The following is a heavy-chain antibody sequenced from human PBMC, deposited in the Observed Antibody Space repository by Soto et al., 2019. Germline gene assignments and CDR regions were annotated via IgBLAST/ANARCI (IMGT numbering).Heavy chain of an antibody. J-gene: IGHJ4*02. CDR1: GGSFSGYY. CDR2: INHSGST. Sequence: SETLSLTCAVYGGSFSGYYWSWIRQPPGKGLEWIGEINHSGSTNYNPSLKSRVTISVGTSKNQFSLKLSSVTAADTAVYYCARGGLELGFDYWGQGTLVTVS. V-gene: IGHV4-34*01. D-gene: IGHD1-7*01. CDR3: ARGGLELGFDY.